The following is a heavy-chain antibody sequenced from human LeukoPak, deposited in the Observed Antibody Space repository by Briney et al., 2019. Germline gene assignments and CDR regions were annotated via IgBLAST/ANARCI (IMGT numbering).Heavy chain of an antibody. CDR1: GYTFTSYG. D-gene: IGHD6-19*01. CDR3: ARGYIAVAGRDFDY. Sequence: ASVKVSCKASGYTFTSYGISWVRQAPGQGLEWMGWISAYNGNTNYAQKFQGRVTMTRDTSTSTVYMELSSLRSEDTAVYYCARGYIAVAGRDFDYWGQGTLVTVSS. V-gene: IGHV1-18*01. CDR2: ISAYNGNT. J-gene: IGHJ4*02.